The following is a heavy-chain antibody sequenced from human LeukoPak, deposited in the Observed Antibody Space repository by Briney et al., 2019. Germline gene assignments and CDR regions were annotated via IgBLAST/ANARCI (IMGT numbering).Heavy chain of an antibody. CDR1: GGSISSSSYY. J-gene: IGHJ4*02. D-gene: IGHD3-22*01. CDR3: ANPSVGPKTYYYDSSGYLVDY. CDR2: IYYSGST. V-gene: IGHV4-39*01. Sequence: SETLSLTCTVSGGSISSSSYYWGWIRQPPGKGLEWIGSIYYSGSTYYNPSLKSRVTISVDTSKNQFSLKLSSVTAADTAVYYCANPSVGPKTYYYDSSGYLVDYWGQGTLVTVSS.